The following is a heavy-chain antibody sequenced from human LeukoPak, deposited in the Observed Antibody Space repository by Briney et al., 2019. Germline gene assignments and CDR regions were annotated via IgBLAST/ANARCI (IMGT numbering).Heavy chain of an antibody. Sequence: GGSLRLSCAASGFTFSSYAMSWARQAPGKGLEWVSYISSSSSTIYYADSVKGRFTISRDNAKNSLYLQMNSLRAEDTAVYYCASRIFGVGRARYYYYYMDVWGKGTTVTVSS. CDR3: ASRIFGVGRARYYYYYMDV. V-gene: IGHV3-48*01. D-gene: IGHD3-3*01. J-gene: IGHJ6*03. CDR1: GFTFSSYA. CDR2: ISSSSSTI.